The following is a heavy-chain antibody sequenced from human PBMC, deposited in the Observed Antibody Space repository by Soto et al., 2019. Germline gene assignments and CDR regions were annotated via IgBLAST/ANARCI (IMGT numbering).Heavy chain of an antibody. CDR1: GFTFSSYA. V-gene: IGHV3-23*01. CDR3: ATNSGYDLYYGMDV. D-gene: IGHD5-12*01. CDR2: ISGSGGST. J-gene: IGHJ6*02. Sequence: EVQLLESGGGLVQPGGSLRLSCAASGFTFSSYAMSWVRQAPGKGLEWVSAISGSGGSTYYADSVKGRFTISRDNSKNTLYLQMNILRAEDTAVYYCATNSGYDLYYGMDVWGQGTTVTVSS.